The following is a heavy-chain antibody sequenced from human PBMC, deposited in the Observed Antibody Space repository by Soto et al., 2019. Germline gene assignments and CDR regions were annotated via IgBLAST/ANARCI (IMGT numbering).Heavy chain of an antibody. D-gene: IGHD2-2*01. Sequence: GASVKVSCKASAGTLSRYGVSRVRQAPEQELEWMGGIIPRFGTSNYAQRFQGRVTITADRSTTTATMGLSSLRSVDTAVYYCSAYCSSTSCSAGADYWGQGTLVTVSS. V-gene: IGHV1-69*06. J-gene: IGHJ4*02. CDR2: IIPRFGTS. CDR1: AGTLSRYG. CDR3: SAYCSSTSCSAGADY.